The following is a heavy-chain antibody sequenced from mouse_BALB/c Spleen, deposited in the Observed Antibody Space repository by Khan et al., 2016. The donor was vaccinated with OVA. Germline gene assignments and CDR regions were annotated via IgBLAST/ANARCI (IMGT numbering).Heavy chain of an antibody. CDR3: ACELRGFAY. J-gene: IGHJ3*01. D-gene: IGHD1-1*01. Sequence: EVQLQESGPSLVKPSQTLSLTCSVTGDSITSGYWNWIRKFSGNKLEYMGYISYSGNSYYNPSLKSRISITRDTFKNQYYLHLNSVTTEDTATYYCACELRGFAYWGQGTLVTVSA. CDR1: GDSITSGY. CDR2: ISYSGNS. V-gene: IGHV3-8*02.